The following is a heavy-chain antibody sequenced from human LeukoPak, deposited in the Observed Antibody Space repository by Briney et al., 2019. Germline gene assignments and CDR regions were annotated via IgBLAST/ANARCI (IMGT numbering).Heavy chain of an antibody. CDR3: ASDHLSIEATGTRY. V-gene: IGHV1-18*01. CDR1: VYTFPNYG. CDR2: SSTYNGDT. J-gene: IGHJ4*02. Sequence: ASVKFSCKASVYTFPNYGISWVRQAPGQGLEWMGWSSTYNGDTNYAQKLQGRVTMTTDTSTNTAYMELRSLRSDDTAVYYCASDHLSIEATGTRYWGQGTLVTVSS. D-gene: IGHD6-13*01.